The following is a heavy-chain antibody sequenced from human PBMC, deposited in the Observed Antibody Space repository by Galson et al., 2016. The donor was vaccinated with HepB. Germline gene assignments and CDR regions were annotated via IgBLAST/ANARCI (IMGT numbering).Heavy chain of an antibody. V-gene: IGHV3-21*01. CDR3: ARADDYGDYYFDY. Sequence: SLRLSCEASGFTFSSYSMNWVRQAPGQGLDWVSSISTSSSYIYYADSVKGRFTISRDNAKNSLYLQMNNLRAEDTALYYCARADDYGDYYFDYWGQGTLVTVSS. D-gene: IGHD4-17*01. CDR2: ISTSSSYI. CDR1: GFTFSSYS. J-gene: IGHJ4*02.